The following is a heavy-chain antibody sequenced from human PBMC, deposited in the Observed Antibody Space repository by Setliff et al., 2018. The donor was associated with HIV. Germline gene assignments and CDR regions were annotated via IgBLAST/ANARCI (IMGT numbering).Heavy chain of an antibody. V-gene: IGHV1-8*02. D-gene: IGHD6-13*01. Sequence: ASVKVSCKASGYTFTSYDINWVRQATGQGLEWMGWMNPNSGNTGYAQKFQGRVTMTRNTSISTAYMELSSLRSEDTAMYYCARASSSSWYYFDYWGQGTLVTVSS. CDR3: ARASSSSWYYFDY. J-gene: IGHJ4*02. CDR1: GYTFTSYD. CDR2: MNPNSGNT.